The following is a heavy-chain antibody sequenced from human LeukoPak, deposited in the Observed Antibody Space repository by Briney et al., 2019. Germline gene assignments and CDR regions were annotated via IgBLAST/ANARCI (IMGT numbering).Heavy chain of an antibody. CDR1: GYTFTGYY. CDR3: ARDFNMGYYDSSGYYL. Sequence: ASVKVSCKASGYTFTGYYMHWVRQAPGQGLEWMGWINPNSGGTNYAQKFQGRVTMTRDTSIGTAYMELSRLRSDDTAVYYCARDFNMGYYDSSGYYLWGQGTLVTVSS. CDR2: INPNSGGT. D-gene: IGHD3-22*01. V-gene: IGHV1-2*02. J-gene: IGHJ5*02.